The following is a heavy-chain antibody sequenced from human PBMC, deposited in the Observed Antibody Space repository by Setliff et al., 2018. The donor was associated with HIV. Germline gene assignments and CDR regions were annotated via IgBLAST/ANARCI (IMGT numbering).Heavy chain of an antibody. D-gene: IGHD3-3*01. Sequence: SVKVSCKASGGTFSSYAISWVRQAPGQGLEWMGRIITIFGTTNYAQKFQGRVAMTRDTSTSTVYMELSSLRSEDTAVYYCARDRVRITIFGANDASDIWGQGTMVTVSS. CDR3: ARDRVRITIFGANDASDI. CDR1: GGTFSSYA. J-gene: IGHJ3*02. V-gene: IGHV1-69*05. CDR2: IITIFGTT.